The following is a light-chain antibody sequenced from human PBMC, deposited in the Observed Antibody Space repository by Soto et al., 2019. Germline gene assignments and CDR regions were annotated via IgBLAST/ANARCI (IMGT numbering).Light chain of an antibody. CDR3: QQYNNWPSTWT. V-gene: IGKV3-20*01. J-gene: IGKJ1*01. CDR1: QTVSSSYY. CDR2: GAS. Sequence: EVVLTQSPGTLSLSPGERATLSCRTSQTVSSSYYLAWYQQKPGQAPRLLIYGASNRASGVPDRFSSGWSGTDFTLTISRLEPEDFAVYYCQQYNNWPSTWTFGQGTKVEIK.